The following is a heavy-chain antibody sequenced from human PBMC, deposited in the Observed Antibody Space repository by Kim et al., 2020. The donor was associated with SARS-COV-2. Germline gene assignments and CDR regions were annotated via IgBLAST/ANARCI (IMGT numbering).Heavy chain of an antibody. V-gene: IGHV3-23*01. CDR1: GFTFSSNS. Sequence: GGSLRLSCAASGFTFSSNSLSWVRQAPGKGLEWVSAISGAVTTYYADSVKGRFTISRDNVMNTVFLQMNSLRTDDTAVYYCAKMQGFFDYWGQGTLVTVSS. J-gene: IGHJ4*02. CDR2: ISGAVTT. CDR3: AKMQGFFDY.